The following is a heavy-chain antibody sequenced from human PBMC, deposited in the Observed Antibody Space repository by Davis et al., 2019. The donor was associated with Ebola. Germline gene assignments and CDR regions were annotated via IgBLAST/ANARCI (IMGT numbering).Heavy chain of an antibody. CDR2: ISGSGGST. J-gene: IGHJ4*02. V-gene: IGHV3-23*01. CDR3: AKLGLRYDFWSGYAYYFDY. Sequence: GESLKISCAASGFTFSSYAMSWVRQAPGKGLEWVSAISGSGGSTYYADSVKGRFTISRDNSKNTLYLQMNSLRAEDTAVYYCAKLGLRYDFWSGYAYYFDYWGQGTLVTVSS. D-gene: IGHD3-3*01. CDR1: GFTFSSYA.